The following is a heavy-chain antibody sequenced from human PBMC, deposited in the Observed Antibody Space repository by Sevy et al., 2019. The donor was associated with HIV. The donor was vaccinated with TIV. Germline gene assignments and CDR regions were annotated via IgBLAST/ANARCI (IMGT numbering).Heavy chain of an antibody. CDR1: GGSINSGDYY. D-gene: IGHD3-16*01. V-gene: IGHV4-31*03. CDR2: IFHTGST. Sequence: SETLSLTCTVSGGSINSGDYYWSWIRQHPEKGLEWIGYIFHTGSTYYNRSFKSRATISVDTSKNQFSLKLSLMTVADTAVYYCAREGTKGGWFDPWGQGTLVTVSS. J-gene: IGHJ5*02. CDR3: AREGTKGGWFDP.